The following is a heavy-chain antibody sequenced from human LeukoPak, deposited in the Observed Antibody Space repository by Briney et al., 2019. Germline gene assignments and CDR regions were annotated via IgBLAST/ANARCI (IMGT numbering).Heavy chain of an antibody. D-gene: IGHD3-22*01. J-gene: IGHJ5*02. CDR2: IYYSGST. CDR3: ASSYYYDSSGTGNWFDP. CDR1: GGSISSYY. Sequence: SETLSLTCTVSGGSISSYYWSWIRQPPGKGLEWIGYIYYSGSTNYNPSLKSRVTISVDTSKNQFSLKLSSVTAADTAVYYCASSYYYDSSGTGNWFDPWGQGTLVTVSS. V-gene: IGHV4-59*08.